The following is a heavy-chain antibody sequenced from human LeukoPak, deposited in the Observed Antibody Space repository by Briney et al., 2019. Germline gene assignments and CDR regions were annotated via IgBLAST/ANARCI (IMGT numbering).Heavy chain of an antibody. J-gene: IGHJ4*02. V-gene: IGHV1-69*04. Sequence: GXGLXXXXRXIPILGIANYAQKFQGRVTITADKSTSTAYMELSSLRSEDTAVYYCARDRGYCSSTSCYPGIDYWGQGTLVTVSS. CDR3: ARDRGYCSSTSCYPGIDY. CDR2: XIPILGIA. D-gene: IGHD2-2*01.